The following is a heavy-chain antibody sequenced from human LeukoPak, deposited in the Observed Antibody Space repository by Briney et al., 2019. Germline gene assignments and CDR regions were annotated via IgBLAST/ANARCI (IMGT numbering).Heavy chain of an antibody. CDR1: GYTFTGYY. CDR2: INPNSGGT. V-gene: IGHV1-2*02. J-gene: IGHJ4*02. Sequence: ASVKVSCKASGYTFTGYYMHWVRQAPGQGLEWMGWINPNSGGTNYAQKFQGRVTMTRDTDISTAYMELSRLRSADTAVYYCASASLPALRFLEWLPFNWGQGTLVTVSS. CDR3: ASASLPALRFLEWLPFN. D-gene: IGHD3-3*01.